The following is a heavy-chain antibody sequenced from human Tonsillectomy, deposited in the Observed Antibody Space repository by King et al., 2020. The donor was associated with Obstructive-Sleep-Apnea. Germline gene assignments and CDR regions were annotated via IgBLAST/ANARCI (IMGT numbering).Heavy chain of an antibody. J-gene: IGHJ4*02. Sequence: VQLVESGGGLVQPGGSLRLSWAASGFTFSSYSMNWVRQAPGKGRDWGSYISSSSRTINYAASWKDRFTISRYNAKNSLYLQMNSLRAEDTAVYYCARDPRTHCSSTSCLPYYFDYWGQGTLVTVSS. CDR3: ARDPRTHCSSTSCLPYYFDY. D-gene: IGHD2-2*01. CDR2: ISSSSRTI. CDR1: GFTFSSYS. V-gene: IGHV3-48*04.